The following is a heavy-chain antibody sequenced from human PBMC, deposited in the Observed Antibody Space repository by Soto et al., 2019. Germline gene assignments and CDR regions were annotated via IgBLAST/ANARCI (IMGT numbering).Heavy chain of an antibody. V-gene: IGHV4-34*01. J-gene: IGHJ4*02. CDR1: SGSFSGSS. CDR2: IYQGLSI. Sequence: SETLSLTCAVYSGSFSGSSWTWIRQPPGQGLEWIGEIYQGLSIVYNPSLESRATISGDSSKNQFSLELTSVTAADTGVYYCARHGGYYFDYWGQGALVTVSS. CDR3: ARHGGYYFDY. D-gene: IGHD3-16*01.